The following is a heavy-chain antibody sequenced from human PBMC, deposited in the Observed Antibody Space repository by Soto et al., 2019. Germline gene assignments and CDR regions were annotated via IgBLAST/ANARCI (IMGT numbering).Heavy chain of an antibody. D-gene: IGHD6-13*01. CDR3: ARHDDLYSSSWSPTGWFDP. J-gene: IGHJ5*02. CDR1: GGSISSYY. Sequence: SETLSLTCTVSGGSISSYYWSWIRQPPGKGLEWIGYIYYSGSTNYNPSLKSRVTISVDTSKNQFSLKLSSVTAADTAVYYCARHDDLYSSSWSPTGWFDPWGQGTLVTVSS. V-gene: IGHV4-59*08. CDR2: IYYSGST.